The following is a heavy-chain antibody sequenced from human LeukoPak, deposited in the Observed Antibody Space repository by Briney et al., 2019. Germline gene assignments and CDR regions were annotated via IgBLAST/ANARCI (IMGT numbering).Heavy chain of an antibody. CDR2: IYYSGST. CDR1: GGSISSYY. J-gene: IGHJ5*02. Sequence: PSETLSLTCTVSGGSISSYYWSWIRQPPGKGLEWIGYIYYSGSTNYNPSLKSRVTISVDTSKNQFSLKLSSVTAADTAVYYCARDRCSGYDWGDWLDPWGQGTLVTVSS. CDR3: ARDRCSGYDWGDWLDP. D-gene: IGHD5-12*01. V-gene: IGHV4-59*01.